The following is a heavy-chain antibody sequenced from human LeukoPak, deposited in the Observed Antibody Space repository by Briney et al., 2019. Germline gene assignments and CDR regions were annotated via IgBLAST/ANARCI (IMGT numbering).Heavy chain of an antibody. J-gene: IGHJ4*02. V-gene: IGHV4-59*08. CDR2: IYYTGST. CDR3: ARHRAYSSSCPFEY. CDR1: GGSISSLY. D-gene: IGHD6-6*01. Sequence: KSSETLSLTCSVSGGSISSLYWSWFRQPPGKGLEWIGYIYYTGSTNYNPSLKSRVTMFVDMSKNQFSLRLSSVTAADTAVYYCARHRAYSSSCPFEYWGQGTLVTVSS.